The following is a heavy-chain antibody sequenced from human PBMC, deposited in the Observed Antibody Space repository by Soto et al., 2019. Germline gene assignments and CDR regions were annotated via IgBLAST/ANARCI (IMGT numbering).Heavy chain of an antibody. CDR3: ARDLGYYYGSGSYLDP. D-gene: IGHD3-10*01. V-gene: IGHV1-69*08. Sequence: QVQLVQSGAEVKKPGSAVKVSCKASGGAFSSYTISWERQAPGQGLEWMGRIIPILGIANYAQKFQGRVTITADKSTSTAYMELSSLRSEDTAVYYCARDLGYYYGSGSYLDPWGQGTLVTVSS. CDR2: IIPILGIA. J-gene: IGHJ5*02. CDR1: GGAFSSYT.